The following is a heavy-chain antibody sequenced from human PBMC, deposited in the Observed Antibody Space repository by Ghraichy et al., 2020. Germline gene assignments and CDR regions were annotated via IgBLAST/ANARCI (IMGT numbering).Heavy chain of an antibody. J-gene: IGHJ5*02. CDR1: GGSISSSSYY. D-gene: IGHD6-19*01. Sequence: SETLSLTCTVSGGSISSSSYYWGWIRQPPGKGLEWIGSIYYSGSTYYNPSLKSRVTISVDTSKNQFSLKLSSVTAADTAVYYCARPEYSSGWYWGDNWFDPWGQGTLVTVSS. V-gene: IGHV4-39*01. CDR2: IYYSGST. CDR3: ARPEYSSGWYWGDNWFDP.